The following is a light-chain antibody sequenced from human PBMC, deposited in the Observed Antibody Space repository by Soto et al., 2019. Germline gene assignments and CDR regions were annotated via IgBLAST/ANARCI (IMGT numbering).Light chain of an antibody. CDR1: QSVATN. V-gene: IGKV3-15*01. CDR2: SAA. J-gene: IGKJ2*01. Sequence: IVMTQSPATLSVSPGERATLSCRASQSVATNLAWYQQKPGQAPRLLIHSAATRATGVPARFSGSGSGTELTITISTLQSEDFAIYYCQHHNGWPSFGQGNNLEIK. CDR3: QHHNGWPS.